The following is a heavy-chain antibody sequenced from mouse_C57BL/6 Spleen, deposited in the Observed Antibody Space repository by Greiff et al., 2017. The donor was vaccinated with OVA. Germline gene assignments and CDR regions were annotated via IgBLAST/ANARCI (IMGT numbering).Heavy chain of an antibody. Sequence: VQLQQPGAELVKPGASVKLSCKASGYTFTSYWMQWVKQRPGQGLEWIGEIDPSDSYTNYNQKFKGKATLTVDTSSSTAYMQLSSLTSEDSAVYYCARSLYDGYYGFDYWGQGTTLTVSS. J-gene: IGHJ2*01. CDR1: GYTFTSYW. D-gene: IGHD2-3*01. CDR3: ARSLYDGYYGFDY. CDR2: IDPSDSYT. V-gene: IGHV1-50*01.